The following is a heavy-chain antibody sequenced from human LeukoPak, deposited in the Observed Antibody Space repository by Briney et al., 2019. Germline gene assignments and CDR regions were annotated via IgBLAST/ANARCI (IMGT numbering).Heavy chain of an antibody. CDR1: VYTXTGYY. V-gene: IGHV1-2*02. CDR2: TNPNSGGT. Sequence: ASVKVSCKASVYTXTGYYMHWVRQAPGQGLEWMGWTNPNSGGTNHAQKFQGRVTMTRDTSISTAYMELSRLRSDDTAVYYCARDRPLDADDYYGFYYFDYWGQGTLVTVSS. CDR3: ARDRPLDADDYYGFYYFDY. J-gene: IGHJ4*02. D-gene: IGHD3-10*01.